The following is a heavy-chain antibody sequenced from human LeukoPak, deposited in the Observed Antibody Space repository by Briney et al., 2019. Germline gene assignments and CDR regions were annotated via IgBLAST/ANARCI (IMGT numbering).Heavy chain of an antibody. D-gene: IGHD5/OR15-5a*01. CDR1: GFTFSSYW. CDR2: INSDGTTT. Sequence: GGSLRLSCAVSGFTFSSYWIHWVRQAPGKGLVWVARINSDGTTTTYADSVKGRFTISRDNAKNTLYLQMDSRRAEDTAVYYCACLLVDPWGQGTLVTVSS. V-gene: IGHV3-74*01. J-gene: IGHJ5*02. CDR3: ACLLVDP.